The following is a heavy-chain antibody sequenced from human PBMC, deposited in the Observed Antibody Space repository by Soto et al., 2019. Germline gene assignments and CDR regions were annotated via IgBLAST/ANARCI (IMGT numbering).Heavy chain of an antibody. V-gene: IGHV3-23*01. CDR1: GFTFSSDA. D-gene: IGHD2-2*01. CDR3: TKQYGSSTSCYGIQH. J-gene: IGHJ1*01. CDR2: ISGSGGST. Sequence: GGSLRLSCAASGFTFSSDAMSWVRQAPGKGLEWVSAISGSGGSTYNAGSVKGRFTISRDNSKNTLYLQMNSLRAEDTAVYYCTKQYGSSTSCYGIQHWGQGTLVTVSS.